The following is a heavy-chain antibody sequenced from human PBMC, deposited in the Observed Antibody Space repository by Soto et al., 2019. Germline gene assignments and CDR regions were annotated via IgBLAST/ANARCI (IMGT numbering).Heavy chain of an antibody. V-gene: IGHV3-74*03. CDR3: ARDNSSALDV. D-gene: IGHD2-21*01. CDR1: DFTFSNRW. Sequence: GGCLRLSCVASDFTFSNRWMHWVRQVPGKGLVWVSHINSDGSSTTYADSVKGRFTISRDNAKKTVYLQMNSLRAEDTAVYFCARDNSSALDVWGQGTTVTVSS. J-gene: IGHJ6*02. CDR2: INSDGSST.